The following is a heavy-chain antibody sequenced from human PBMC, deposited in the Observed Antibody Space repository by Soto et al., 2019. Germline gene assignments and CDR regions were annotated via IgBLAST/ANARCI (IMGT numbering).Heavy chain of an antibody. D-gene: IGHD3-10*01. Sequence: SETLSVTCAGYGGSFRGYYWSWIRQPPGKGLEWIGEINHSGSTNYNPSLKSRVTIPVDTSKNQFSLKLSSVTAADTAIYYCARCMGFDGSGYAFFDSRGQGTQVT. CDR2: INHSGST. CDR3: ARCMGFDGSGYAFFDS. J-gene: IGHJ4*02. V-gene: IGHV4-34*01. CDR1: GGSFRGYY.